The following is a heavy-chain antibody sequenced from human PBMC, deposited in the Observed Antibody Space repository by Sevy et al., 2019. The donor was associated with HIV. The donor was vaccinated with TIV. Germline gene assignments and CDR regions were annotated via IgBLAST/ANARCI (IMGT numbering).Heavy chain of an antibody. CDR2: IYYTGST. J-gene: IGHJ5*02. CDR3: TRAPPVRSGDDSLNWFDP. Sequence: SETLSLTCTVSGGSISAYYWSWIRQPPGKALEYIGYIYYTGSTNYNPSLENRVTMSVDTSKNQFSLKLKSVTAADTAVYYCTRAPPVRSGDDSLNWFDPWGQGTLVTVSS. CDR1: GGSISAYY. V-gene: IGHV4-59*01. D-gene: IGHD5-12*01.